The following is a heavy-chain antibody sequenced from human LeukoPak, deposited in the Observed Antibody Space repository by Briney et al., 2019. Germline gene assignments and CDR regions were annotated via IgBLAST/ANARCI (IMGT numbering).Heavy chain of an antibody. Sequence: PSETLSLTCAVYGGSFSGYYWSWIRQPAGKGLEWIGRIYTSGSTNYNPSLKSRVTISVDTSKNQFSLKLSSVTAADTAVYYCARHWGSSPGPNDYWGQGTLVTVSS. D-gene: IGHD6-6*01. J-gene: IGHJ4*02. CDR2: IYTSGST. CDR1: GGSFSGYY. CDR3: ARHWGSSPGPNDY. V-gene: IGHV4-59*10.